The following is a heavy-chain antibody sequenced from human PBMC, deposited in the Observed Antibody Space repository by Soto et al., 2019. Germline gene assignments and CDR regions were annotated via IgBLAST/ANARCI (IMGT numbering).Heavy chain of an antibody. CDR1: GYTFTSYG. CDR3: ARALPYYDILTGPGWFDP. CDR2: ISAYNGNT. D-gene: IGHD3-9*01. V-gene: IGHV1-18*01. J-gene: IGHJ5*02. Sequence: ASVKASCKASGYTFTSYGISWVRQAPGQGLEWMGWISAYNGNTNYAQKLQGRVTMTTDTSTSTAYMELRSLRSDDTAVYYCARALPYYDILTGPGWFDPWGQGTLVTVSS.